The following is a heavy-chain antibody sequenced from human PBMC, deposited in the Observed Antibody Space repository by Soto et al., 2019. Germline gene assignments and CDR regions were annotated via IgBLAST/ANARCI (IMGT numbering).Heavy chain of an antibody. CDR1: GFTFNNYA. Sequence: EVQLLESGGGLVQPGGSLRLSCAASGFTFNNYAMTWVRQAPGKGLGWVSAISGGGDTTSYADSVKGRFPVSNDGSKTTLYLQMSSLRAEDTALYYRAKGRGGSGSLTPRVDFWGQGTLVTVSS. D-gene: IGHD3-10*01. CDR2: ISGGGDTT. CDR3: AKGRGGSGSLTPRVDF. J-gene: IGHJ4*02. V-gene: IGHV3-23*01.